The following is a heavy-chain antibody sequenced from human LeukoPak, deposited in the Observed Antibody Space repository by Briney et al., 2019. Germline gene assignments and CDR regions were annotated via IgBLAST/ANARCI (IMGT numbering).Heavy chain of an antibody. CDR1: GFAFSSYA. CDR3: AKVDHSGSYLFDY. Sequence: GGSLRLSCAASGFAFSSYAMSWVRQAPGKGLEWVSAISGSGGSTYYADSVKGRFTISRDNSKNTLYLQMNSLRAEDTAVYYCAKVDHSGSYLFDYWGQGTLVTVSS. J-gene: IGHJ4*02. D-gene: IGHD1-26*01. CDR2: ISGSGGST. V-gene: IGHV3-23*01.